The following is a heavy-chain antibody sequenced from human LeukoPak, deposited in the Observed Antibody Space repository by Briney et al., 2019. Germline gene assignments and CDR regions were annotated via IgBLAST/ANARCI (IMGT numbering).Heavy chain of an antibody. J-gene: IGHJ4*02. CDR1: GFTFSSYA. V-gene: IGHV3-30-3*01. CDR3: ARGDPPYDSGSHPLDY. CDR2: ISYDGSNK. Sequence: GGSLRLSCAASGFTFSSYAMHWVRQAPGKGLEWVAVISYDGSNKYYADSVKGRFTISRDNSKNTLYLQMNSLRAEDTAVYYCARGDPPYDSGSHPLDYWGQGTLVTVSS. D-gene: IGHD1-26*01.